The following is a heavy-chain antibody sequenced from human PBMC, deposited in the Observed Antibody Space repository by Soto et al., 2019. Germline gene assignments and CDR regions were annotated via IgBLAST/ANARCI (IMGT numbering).Heavy chain of an antibody. Sequence: ASVKVSCKASGYTFTGYYVHWVRQAPGQGLEWMGWINPNSGDTYLAQRFQGRVTMNKDTSIGTAYMELRGLTSDDTAEYYCAKGGAIVATGTRVYLYNAMDVWGQGTTVTVSS. J-gene: IGHJ6*02. V-gene: IGHV1-2*02. CDR1: GYTFTGYY. CDR2: INPNSGDT. CDR3: AKGGAIVATGTRVYLYNAMDV. D-gene: IGHD5-12*01.